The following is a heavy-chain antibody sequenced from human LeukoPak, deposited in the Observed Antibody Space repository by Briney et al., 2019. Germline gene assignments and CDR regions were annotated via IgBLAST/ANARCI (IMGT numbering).Heavy chain of an antibody. CDR3: ARDERGGPYELDY. J-gene: IGHJ4*02. V-gene: IGHV3-7*01. Sequence: GGSLRLSCAASGFTFSSYRMSWVRQAPGKGLEWVANIKQDGSEKYYVDSVKGRFTISRDNAKNSLYLQMNSLRAEDTAVYYCARDERGGPYELDYWGQGTLVTVSS. D-gene: IGHD3-22*01. CDR1: GFTFSSYR. CDR2: IKQDGSEK.